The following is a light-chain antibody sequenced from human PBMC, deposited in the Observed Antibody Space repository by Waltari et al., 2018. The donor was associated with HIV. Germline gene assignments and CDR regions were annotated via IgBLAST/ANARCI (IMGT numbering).Light chain of an antibody. CDR3: GAWDSSLNAVL. CDR2: DKY. Sequence: QSVLTQPPSVSAAPGQRVTVSCSGSNSNIGNNYVSWYQQLPGTVPKLLIYDKYKRPPGIPDRFTGSKSDTSATLGITGLQTGDEADYYCGAWDSSLNAVLFGGGTRLTVL. J-gene: IGLJ2*01. CDR1: NSNIGNNY. V-gene: IGLV1-51*01.